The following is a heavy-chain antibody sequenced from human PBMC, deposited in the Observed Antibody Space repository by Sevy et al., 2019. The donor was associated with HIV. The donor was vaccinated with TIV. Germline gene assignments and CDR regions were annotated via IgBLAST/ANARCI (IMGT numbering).Heavy chain of an antibody. CDR3: AKDLHGYIGAFDI. J-gene: IGHJ3*02. V-gene: IGHV3-9*01. CDR2: INWSSGSI. D-gene: IGHD5-12*01. CDR1: GFTFDDYA. Sequence: GGSVRLSCAVSGFTFDDYAMHWVRQAPGKGLEWVSGINWSSGSIGYADSVKGRFTISRDNAKNSLYLQMNSLRAEDTALYYCAKDLHGYIGAFDIWGQGTMVTVSS.